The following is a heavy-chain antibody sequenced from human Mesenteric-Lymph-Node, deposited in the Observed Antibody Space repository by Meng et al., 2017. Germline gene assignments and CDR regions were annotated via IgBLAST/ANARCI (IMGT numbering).Heavy chain of an antibody. CDR3: ATGGPYCSGGSCYRRNWFDP. Sequence: ASVKVSCKASGGTFSSYAISWVRQAPGKGLEWMGGFDPEDGETIYAQKFQGRVTMTEDTSTDTAYMELSSLRSEDTAVYYCATGGPYCSGGSCYRRNWFDPWGQGTLVTVSS. CDR1: GGTFSSYA. CDR2: FDPEDGET. V-gene: IGHV1-24*01. D-gene: IGHD2-15*01. J-gene: IGHJ5*02.